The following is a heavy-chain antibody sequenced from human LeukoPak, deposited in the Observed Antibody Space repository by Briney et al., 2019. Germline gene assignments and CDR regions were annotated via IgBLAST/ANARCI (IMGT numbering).Heavy chain of an antibody. CDR3: ARRGGSGRSFDS. Sequence: SGTLSLTCTVSGGSVNSGNYYWSWIRQPPGKGLEWIGEIYYSGSTNYNPSLKSRVTISPDTSKSQFSLKVSSVTAADTAVYYCARRGGSGRSFDSWGQGTLVTVSS. D-gene: IGHD3-10*01. V-gene: IGHV4-61*01. CDR2: IYYSGST. CDR1: GGSVNSGNYY. J-gene: IGHJ4*02.